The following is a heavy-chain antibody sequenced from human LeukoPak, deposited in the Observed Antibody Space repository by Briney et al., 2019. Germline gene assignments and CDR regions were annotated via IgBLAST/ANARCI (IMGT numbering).Heavy chain of an antibody. Sequence: ETLCVTCTVPGGSISSYYWSWIRQPPGKGLEWIGYIYYSGSTNYNPSLKSRVTISVDTSKNQFSLKLSSVTAADTAVYYCARLLWFGELGHFDYWGQGTLATVSS. CDR3: ARLLWFGELGHFDY. J-gene: IGHJ4*02. CDR1: GGSISSYY. V-gene: IGHV4-59*08. CDR2: IYYSGST. D-gene: IGHD3-10*01.